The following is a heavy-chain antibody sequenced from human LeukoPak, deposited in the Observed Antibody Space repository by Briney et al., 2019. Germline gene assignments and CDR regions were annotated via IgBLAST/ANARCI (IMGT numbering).Heavy chain of an antibody. V-gene: IGHV3-23*03. D-gene: IGHD2/OR15-2a*01. J-gene: IGHJ4*02. CDR2: IHNDAATT. Sequence: GGSLRLSCAASGFGFGAYAMIWVRQAPGKGLEWVSLIHNDAATTYYADSVRSRFTVSRDNSKNTLYLEMNSLRAEDTAVYYCAKGKGGTSFNYCFDYWGQGTPVSVSS. CDR1: GFGFGAYA. CDR3: AKGKGGTSFNYCFDY.